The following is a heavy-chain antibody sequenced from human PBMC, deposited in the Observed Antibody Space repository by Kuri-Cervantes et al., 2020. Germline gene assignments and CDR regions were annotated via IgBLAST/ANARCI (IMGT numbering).Heavy chain of an antibody. D-gene: IGHD3-10*01. CDR2: INTNTGDP. CDR1: GFTFTTYD. Sequence: ASVKVSCKASGFTFTTYDINWLRQATGQGLEWMGWINTNTGDPTYAQGFTGRFVFSLDTSVSTAYLQISSLKAEDTAVYYCARGLWFGELPFDYWGQGTLVTVSS. V-gene: IGHV7-4-1*02. CDR3: ARGLWFGELPFDY. J-gene: IGHJ4*02.